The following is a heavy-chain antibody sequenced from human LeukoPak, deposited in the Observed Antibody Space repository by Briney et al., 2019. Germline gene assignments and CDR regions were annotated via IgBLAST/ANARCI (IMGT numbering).Heavy chain of an antibody. Sequence: GGSLRLSCAASGFTFSSYAMSWVRQAPGKGLEWVSAISGGGGSTYYADSVKGRFTISRDNSKNTLYLQMNNLRAEDTAVYYCAKNLNGGNTHSDYWGQGTLVTVSS. V-gene: IGHV3-23*01. CDR1: GFTFSSYA. J-gene: IGHJ4*02. CDR2: ISGGGGST. D-gene: IGHD4-23*01. CDR3: AKNLNGGNTHSDY.